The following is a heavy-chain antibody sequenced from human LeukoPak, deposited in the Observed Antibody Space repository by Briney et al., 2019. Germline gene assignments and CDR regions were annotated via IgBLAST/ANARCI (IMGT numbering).Heavy chain of an antibody. CDR2: ISGRGDRT. CDR1: GFTFSGYA. J-gene: IGHJ4*02. D-gene: IGHD6-6*01. Sequence: GGSLRLSFAASGFTFSGYAMSWVRQAPGKGLEWVSAISGRGDRTYYADSVKGRFTISRDNSKNTLYLQMNSLRAEDTAVYYCAKEQSSSGFFDYWGQGTLVTVSS. V-gene: IGHV3-23*01. CDR3: AKEQSSSGFFDY.